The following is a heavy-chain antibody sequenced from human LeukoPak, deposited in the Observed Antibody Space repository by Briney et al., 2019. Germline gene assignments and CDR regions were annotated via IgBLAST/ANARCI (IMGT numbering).Heavy chain of an antibody. CDR3: ATDRDPSGGYYYADYYYGMDV. J-gene: IGHJ6*02. D-gene: IGHD3-22*01. CDR1: GFTFTSSA. V-gene: IGHV1-58*02. CDR2: IVVGSGNT. Sequence: GASVKVSCKASGFTFTSSAMQWVRQARGQRLEWIGWIVVGSGNTNYAQKFQERVTITRDMSTSTAYMELSSLRSEDTAVYYCATDRDPSGGYYYADYYYGMDVWGQGTTVTVSS.